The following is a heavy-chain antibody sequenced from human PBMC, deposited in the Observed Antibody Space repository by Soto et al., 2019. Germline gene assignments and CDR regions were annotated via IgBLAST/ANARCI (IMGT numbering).Heavy chain of an antibody. V-gene: IGHV1-69*01. Sequence: QVQLVQSGAEVKKPGSSVKVSCKASGGTFSSYAISWVRQAPGQGLEWMGGIIPIFGTANYAQKFQGRVTITADESTSTAYMELSSLRSEDTAVYYCARGRILWFGELLGYYYYYGMDVWGQGTTVTVSS. CDR1: GGTFSSYA. CDR3: ARGRILWFGELLGYYYYYGMDV. J-gene: IGHJ6*02. CDR2: IIPIFGTA. D-gene: IGHD3-10*01.